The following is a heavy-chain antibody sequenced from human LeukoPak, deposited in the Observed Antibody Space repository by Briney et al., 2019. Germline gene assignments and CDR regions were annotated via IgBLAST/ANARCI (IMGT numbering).Heavy chain of an antibody. CDR1: GGSISSYY. CDR3: ARLGLRDDSSANRYFDL. CDR2: IYYSGST. V-gene: IGHV4-59*08. J-gene: IGHJ2*01. D-gene: IGHD3-22*01. Sequence: SETLSLTCTVPGGSISSYYWSWIRQPPGKGLEWIGYIYYSGSTNYNPSLKSRVTISVDTSKNQFSLKLSSVTAADTAVYYRARLGLRDDSSANRYFDLWGRGTVVTVSS.